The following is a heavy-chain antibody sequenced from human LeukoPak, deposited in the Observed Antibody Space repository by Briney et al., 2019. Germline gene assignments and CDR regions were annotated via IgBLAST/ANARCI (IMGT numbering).Heavy chain of an antibody. V-gene: IGHV1-69*04. Sequence: ASVTVSCKASGGTFSSYAISWVRQAPGQGLGWMGRIIPILGIANYAQKFQGRVTITADKSTSTAYMELSSLRSEDTAVYYCASGRAAAGSGWFDPWGQGTLVTVSS. CDR3: ASGRAAAGSGWFDP. D-gene: IGHD6-13*01. CDR2: IIPILGIA. J-gene: IGHJ5*02. CDR1: GGTFSSYA.